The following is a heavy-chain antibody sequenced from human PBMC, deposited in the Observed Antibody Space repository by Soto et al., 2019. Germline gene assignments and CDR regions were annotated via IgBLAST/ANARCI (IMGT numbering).Heavy chain of an antibody. J-gene: IGHJ5*02. CDR3: AREGYCSSTSCYKLDP. CDR2: IYYSGST. CDR1: GGSISSGGYY. Sequence: PSETLSLTCTVSGGSISSGGYYWSWIRQHPGKGLEWIGYIYYSGSTNYNPSLKSRVTISVDTSKNQFSLKLSSVTAADTAVYYCAREGYCSSTSCYKLDPWGQGTLVTVSS. D-gene: IGHD2-2*02. V-gene: IGHV4-61*08.